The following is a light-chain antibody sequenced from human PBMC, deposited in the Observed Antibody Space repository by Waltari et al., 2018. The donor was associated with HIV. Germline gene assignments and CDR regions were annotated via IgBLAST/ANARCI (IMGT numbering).Light chain of an antibody. Sequence: EIVLTRYPATLSLSPGERATLSCRASQSVSSYFAWYQQKPGQAPRLLIYDASNRATGIPARFSGSGSGTDFTLTSSSLEPEDFAVYYCQQRSNWPLTFGGGTKVEIK. CDR3: QQRSNWPLT. V-gene: IGKV3-11*01. J-gene: IGKJ4*01. CDR2: DAS. CDR1: QSVSSY.